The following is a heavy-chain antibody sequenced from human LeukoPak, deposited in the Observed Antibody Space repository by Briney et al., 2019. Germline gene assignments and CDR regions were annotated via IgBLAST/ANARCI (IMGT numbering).Heavy chain of an antibody. CDR3: ARRTRNENFDY. V-gene: IGHV4-31*03. CDR1: GDSISSGGHY. CDR2: IYYSGST. J-gene: IGHJ4*02. Sequence: PSQTLCLTCTVSGDSISSGGHYWSWIRQHPGKGLEWIGYIYYSGSTYYNPSLKSRVTISVDTSKNQFSLKLSSVTAADTAVYYCARRTRNENFDYWGQGTLVTVSS. D-gene: IGHD1-1*01.